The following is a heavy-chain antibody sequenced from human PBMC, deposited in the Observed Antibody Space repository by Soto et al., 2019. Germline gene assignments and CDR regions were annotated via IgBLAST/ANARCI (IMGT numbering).Heavy chain of an antibody. J-gene: IGHJ3*02. CDR1: GYSISSGYY. Sequence: SETLSLTCAVSGYSISSGYYWGWIRQPPGKGLEWIGSIYHSGSTYYNPSLKSRVTISVDTSKNQFSLKLSSVTAADTAVYYCARVGTMIVVVINAFDIWGQRTMVTV. D-gene: IGHD3-22*01. CDR3: ARVGTMIVVVINAFDI. CDR2: IYHSGST. V-gene: IGHV4-38-2*01.